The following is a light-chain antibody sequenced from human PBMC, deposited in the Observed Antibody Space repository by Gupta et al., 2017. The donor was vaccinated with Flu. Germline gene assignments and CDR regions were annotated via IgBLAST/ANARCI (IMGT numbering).Light chain of an antibody. V-gene: IGLV2-14*01. CDR1: SSDVGGYNY. CDR2: EVS. Sequence: QSALTQPASVSGSPGQSITISCTGTSSDVGGYNYVSWYQQHPGKAPNLMIYEVSNRPSGVSNRFSGSKSGNTASLTISGLQAEDEADYYCSSYTSSSTPLYVFGTGTKVTVL. CDR3: SSYTSSSTPLYV. J-gene: IGLJ1*01.